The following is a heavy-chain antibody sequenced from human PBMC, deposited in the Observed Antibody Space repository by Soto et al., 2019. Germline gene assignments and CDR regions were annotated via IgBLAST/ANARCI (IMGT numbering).Heavy chain of an antibody. V-gene: IGHV4-34*01. CDR3: VRGQPHRITIFEVVIRSYDYGMDV. CDR2: INYRGST. CDR1: GGSFTGYY. J-gene: IGHJ6*02. Sequence: QVQLQQWGAGLLKPSETLSLTCAVYGGSFTGYYWPWIRQTPGKGLEWIGEINYRGSTYYNPSLESRITMAVDTSKNQFSLKLSSVTAADTAVYFCVRGQPHRITIFEVVIRSYDYGMDVWGQGTTVTVSS. D-gene: IGHD3-3*01.